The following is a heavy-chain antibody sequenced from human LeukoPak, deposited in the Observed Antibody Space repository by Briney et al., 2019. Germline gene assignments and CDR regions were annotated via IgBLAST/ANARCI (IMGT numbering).Heavy chain of an antibody. CDR1: GFTFSGFA. CDR2: ISGSGGST. J-gene: IGHJ4*02. V-gene: IGHV3-23*01. D-gene: IGHD6-19*01. Sequence: GGSLRLSCAASGFTFSGFAMSWVRQAPGKGLEWVSAISGSGGSTYYADSVKGRFTISRDNSKNTLYLQMNSLRAEDTAVYYCAKEAGYSSGWYGDYWGQGTLVTVSS. CDR3: AKEAGYSSGWYGDY.